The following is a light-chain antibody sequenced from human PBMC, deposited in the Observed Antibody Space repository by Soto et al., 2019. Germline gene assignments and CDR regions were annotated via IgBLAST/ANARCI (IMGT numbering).Light chain of an antibody. Sequence: DIQMTQSPPTLSASVGDRVTITCRASQSISSWLAWYQQKPGKAPKLLIYDASSLESGVPSRFSGSASGTDFSLIISSLQPEDFATYYCLQYNHYPPTFGQGTKVDIK. J-gene: IGKJ1*01. CDR1: QSISSW. CDR3: LQYNHYPPT. V-gene: IGKV1-5*01. CDR2: DAS.